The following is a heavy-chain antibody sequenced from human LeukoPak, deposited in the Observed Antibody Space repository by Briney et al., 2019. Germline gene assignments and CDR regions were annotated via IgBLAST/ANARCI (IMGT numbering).Heavy chain of an antibody. Sequence: ASVKVSCKASGYTFTGYYVHWVRQAPGQGLEWMGWINPNSGGTNYAQKFQGRVTMTRDTSISTAYMELSRLRSDDTAVYYCARDEMYYYDSSGYYGVDYWGQGTLVTVSS. CDR3: ARDEMYYYDSSGYYGVDY. CDR2: INPNSGGT. V-gene: IGHV1-2*02. D-gene: IGHD3-22*01. J-gene: IGHJ4*02. CDR1: GYTFTGYY.